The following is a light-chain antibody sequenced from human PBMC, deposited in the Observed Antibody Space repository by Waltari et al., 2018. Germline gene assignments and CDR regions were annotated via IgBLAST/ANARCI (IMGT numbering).Light chain of an antibody. V-gene: IGLV2-23*02. Sequence: QSALTQPASVSGSPGQSITISCTGTSSDVGSYNLVSWYQQHPGKAPKLMIYEVSKRPPGVSNRFSGSKSGNTASLTSSGLQAEDEADYYCCSYAGSSTFVVFGGGTKLTVL. CDR1: SSDVGSYNL. CDR3: CSYAGSSTFVV. CDR2: EVS. J-gene: IGLJ2*01.